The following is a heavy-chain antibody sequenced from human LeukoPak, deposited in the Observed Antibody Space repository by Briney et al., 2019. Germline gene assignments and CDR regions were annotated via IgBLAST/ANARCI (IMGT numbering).Heavy chain of an antibody. Sequence: GGSLRLSCAASGFTFSSYSMNWVRQAPGKGLEWVSSISSSSSYIYYADSVKGRFTISRDNAKNPLYLQMNSLRAEDTAVYHCARDSTYYYDSSGYYPRGQGTLVTVSS. V-gene: IGHV3-21*01. CDR2: ISSSSSYI. CDR1: GFTFSSYS. J-gene: IGHJ4*02. D-gene: IGHD3-22*01. CDR3: ARDSTYYYDSSGYYP.